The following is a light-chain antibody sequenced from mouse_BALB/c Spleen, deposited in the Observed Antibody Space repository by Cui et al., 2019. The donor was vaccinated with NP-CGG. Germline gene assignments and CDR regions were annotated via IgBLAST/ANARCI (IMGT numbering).Light chain of an antibody. V-gene: IGLV1*01. CDR1: TRAVTTSNY. CDR2: GTN. Sequence: QAVLTQESSLTTSPGETVTHTSRSSTRAVTTSNYANWVQEKPVHLFTGLIGGTNNRAPGVPARFSGSLIGDKAALTITGAQTEDEAIYFCALWYSNHWVFGGGTKLTVL. J-gene: IGLJ1*01. CDR3: ALWYSNHWV.